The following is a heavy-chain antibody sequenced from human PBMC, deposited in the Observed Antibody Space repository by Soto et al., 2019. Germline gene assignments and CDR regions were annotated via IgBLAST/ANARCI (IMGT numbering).Heavy chain of an antibody. V-gene: IGHV1-2*02. CDR3: ATGYSSFHF. CDR2: INPNSGDT. J-gene: IGHJ1*01. Sequence: XSVKVSCNYSGYSFTCSYSHWVRQAPGQGLEWMGWINPNSGDTNYAQKFQGRVTMTRDTSFSTAYMELSSVRSDDTAVYYCATGYSSFHFWGQGTLVTVSS. D-gene: IGHD5-18*01. CDR1: GYSFTCSY.